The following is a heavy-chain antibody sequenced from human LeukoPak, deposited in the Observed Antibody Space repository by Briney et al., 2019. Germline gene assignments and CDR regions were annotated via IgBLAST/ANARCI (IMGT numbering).Heavy chain of an antibody. CDR1: GFTFSSYS. Sequence: PERSLRLSCAASGFTFSSYSMNWVRQAPGKGLQWVSSISSSSSYIYYADSVKGRFTISRDNAKNSLYLQMNSLIAEDTAVYYCARGPPGDEGSGSPPSVVWGQGTLVTVSS. D-gene: IGHD3-10*01. J-gene: IGHJ4*02. V-gene: IGHV3-21*01. CDR2: ISSSSSYI. CDR3: ARGPPGDEGSGSPPSVV.